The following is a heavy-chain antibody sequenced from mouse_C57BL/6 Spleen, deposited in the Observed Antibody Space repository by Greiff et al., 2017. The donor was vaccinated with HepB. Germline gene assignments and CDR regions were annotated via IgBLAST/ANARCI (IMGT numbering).Heavy chain of an antibody. CDR2: IDPEDGDT. V-gene: IGHV14-1*01. CDR3: TTMGYDGEDVDY. CDR1: GFNFTDYY. Sequence: EVQLQESGAELVRPGASVKLSCTASGFNFTDYYMHWVKQRPEQGLEWIGRIDPEDGDTEYAPKFQGKATMTADTSSNTAYLQLSSLTSEDTAVYYCTTMGYDGEDVDYWGQGTRVTVSA. J-gene: IGHJ3*01. D-gene: IGHD2-3*01.